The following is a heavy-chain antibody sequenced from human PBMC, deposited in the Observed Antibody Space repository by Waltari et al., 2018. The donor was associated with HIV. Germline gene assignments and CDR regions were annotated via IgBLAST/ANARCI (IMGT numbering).Heavy chain of an antibody. Sequence: EVQLVESGGGLVQPGGSLSLSCAASGFTFTTSWVHWVRQAPGKGLVWGSRINPDGTDTRYADSVKGRFTISRDNAKNTVYLQVNSLRGEDTSVYYCARGKDCGGGTCDGYHYYGMDVWDQGTTVTVSS. V-gene: IGHV3-74*01. J-gene: IGHJ6*02. D-gene: IGHD2-15*01. CDR3: ARGKDCGGGTCDGYHYYGMDV. CDR1: GFTFTTSW. CDR2: INPDGTDT.